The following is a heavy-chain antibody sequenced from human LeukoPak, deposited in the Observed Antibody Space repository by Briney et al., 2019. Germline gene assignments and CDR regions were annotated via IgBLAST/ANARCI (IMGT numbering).Heavy chain of an antibody. J-gene: IGHJ4*02. CDR2: IYYTGST. CDR1: GFTFSDYY. CDR3: ARFTTYYYDGTTYSSPYYFDY. V-gene: IGHV4-59*01. D-gene: IGHD3-22*01. Sequence: GSLRLSCAASGFTFSDYYMSWIRQPPGKGLEWVGYIYYTGSTNCNPSLKSRATISADTSKNQFSLKLSSVTAADTAVYYCARFTTYYYDGTTYSSPYYFDYWGQGTLVTVSS.